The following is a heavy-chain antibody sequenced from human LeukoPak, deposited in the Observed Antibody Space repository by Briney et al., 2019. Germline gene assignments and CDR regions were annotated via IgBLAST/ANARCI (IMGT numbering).Heavy chain of an antibody. CDR3: ARSSYSSSSSV. CDR2: INSDGSEG. V-gene: IGHV3-7*03. Sequence: GGSLRLSCAVTGFTLSGFWMSWSRQAPGKGLEWVASINSDGSEGYYADVVKGRFTFSRDNAKNSLYLQINSLRAEDTAVYYCARSSYSSSSSVWGQGTMVTVSS. J-gene: IGHJ3*01. D-gene: IGHD6-6*01. CDR1: GFTLSGFW.